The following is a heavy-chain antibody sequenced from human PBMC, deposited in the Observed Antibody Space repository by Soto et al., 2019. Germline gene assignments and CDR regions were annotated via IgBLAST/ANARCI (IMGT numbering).Heavy chain of an antibody. Sequence: SQTLSLTCAISGDSVSSNSAALNCSSQSPSRGLEWLGRTYYRSKWYNDYAVSVKSRITINPDTSKKQFSLQLNSVTPEEKAVYYCARADRGARYYYYGMDVWGQGTTVTVSS. CDR3: ARADRGARYYYYGMDV. J-gene: IGHJ6*02. D-gene: IGHD3-10*01. CDR2: TYYRSKWYN. CDR1: GDSVSSNSAA. V-gene: IGHV6-1*01.